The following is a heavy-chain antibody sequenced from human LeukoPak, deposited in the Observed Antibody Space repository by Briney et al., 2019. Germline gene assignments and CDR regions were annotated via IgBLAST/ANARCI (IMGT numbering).Heavy chain of an antibody. V-gene: IGHV4-4*07. CDR3: ARAYYDSSVLSYYYGMDV. Sequence: PSETLSLTCTVSGGSISDYYWSWVRLPAGKGLEWIGRIYTSGSTDYNPSLKSRVTMSVDTSKNQFSLKLSSVTAADTAAYYCARAYYDSSVLSYYYGMDVWGQGTTVTVSS. CDR1: GGSISDYY. J-gene: IGHJ6*02. D-gene: IGHD3-22*01. CDR2: IYTSGST.